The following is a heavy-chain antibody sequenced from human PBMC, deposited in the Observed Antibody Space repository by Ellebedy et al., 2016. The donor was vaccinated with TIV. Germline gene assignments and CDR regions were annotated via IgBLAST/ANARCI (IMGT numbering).Heavy chain of an antibody. D-gene: IGHD2-21*02. J-gene: IGHJ2*01. V-gene: IGHV4-59*08. Sequence: SETLSLTCTVSGGSITTYYWSWIRQPPGKGLEWIGYFYYSGRTNYNPSLKSRVTMSVEPSKNQFSLRLNSVTAADTAVYYCARPFALCSGDCYPDWYFDLWGRGTLVTVSS. CDR3: ARPFALCSGDCYPDWYFDL. CDR1: GGSITTYY. CDR2: FYYSGRT.